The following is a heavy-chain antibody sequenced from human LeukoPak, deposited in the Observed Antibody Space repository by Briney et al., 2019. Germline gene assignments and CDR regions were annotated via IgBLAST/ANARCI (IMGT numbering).Heavy chain of an antibody. D-gene: IGHD6-13*01. J-gene: IGHJ4*02. CDR3: ARERPPSWYKGIFDY. CDR2: ISYDGSNK. V-gene: IGHV3-30*04. CDR1: GFTFSSYA. Sequence: GGSLRLSCAASGFTFSSYAMHWVRQAPGKGLEWVAVISYDGSNKYYADSVKGRFTISRDNSKNTLYLQMNSLRAEDTAVYYCARERPPSWYKGIFDYWGQGTLVTVSS.